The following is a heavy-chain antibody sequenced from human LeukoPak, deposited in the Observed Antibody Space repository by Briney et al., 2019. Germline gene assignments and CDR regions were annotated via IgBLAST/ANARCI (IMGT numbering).Heavy chain of an antibody. D-gene: IGHD2/OR15-2a*01. Sequence: SETLSLTCTVSGGSISDYYWSWIRQSPGKGLEWIGYIYHSGTTNYNPSLKSRVTISVDTSKNQFSLKLSSVTAADTAVYYCARGELRSYYMDVWGKGTTVTVSS. V-gene: IGHV4-59*01. CDR3: ARGELRSYYMDV. J-gene: IGHJ6*03. CDR1: GGSISDYY. CDR2: IYHSGTT.